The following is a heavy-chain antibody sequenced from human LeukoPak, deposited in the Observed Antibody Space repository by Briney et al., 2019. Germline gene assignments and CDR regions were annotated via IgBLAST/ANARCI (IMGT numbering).Heavy chain of an antibody. D-gene: IGHD2-2*02. CDR2: INTNTGNP. CDR3: ARDLYLAGYYYYMDV. J-gene: IGHJ6*03. CDR1: GYTFTAYY. V-gene: IGHV7-4-1*02. Sequence: GASVKVSCKASGYTFTAYYMHWVRQAPGQGLEWMGWINTNTGNPTYAQGFTGRFVFSLDTSVSTAYLQISSLKAEDTAVYYCARDLYLAGYYYYMDVWGKGTTVTVSS.